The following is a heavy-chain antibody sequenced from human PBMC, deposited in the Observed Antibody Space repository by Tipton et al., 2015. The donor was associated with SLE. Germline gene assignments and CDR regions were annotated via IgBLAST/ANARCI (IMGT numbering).Heavy chain of an antibody. D-gene: IGHD3-3*01. CDR1: GGSISGYY. CDR2: IYSSVT. Sequence: LRLSRTVSGGSISGYYWSWFRQSPGKGLEWIGYIYSSVTNYNPSLNSRVTISVDTSKNQFSLNLNSVTAADTAVYYCARDGFRFLEWPDGDYWGKGTLVTVSS. J-gene: IGHJ4*02. CDR3: ARDGFRFLEWPDGDY. V-gene: IGHV4-4*08.